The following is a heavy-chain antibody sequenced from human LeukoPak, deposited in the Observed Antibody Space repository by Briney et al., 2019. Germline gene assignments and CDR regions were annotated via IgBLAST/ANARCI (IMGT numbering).Heavy chain of an antibody. J-gene: IGHJ4*02. Sequence: GGSLRLSCAASGFTFSSHGMNWVRQAPGKGLEWVSGISPSGGITYYTDSVKGRFTISRDNSKNTQSLQMNSLRAEDTAVYYCARDGQNTMANDYWGQGTLVTVSS. CDR2: ISPSGGIT. CDR1: GFTFSSHG. V-gene: IGHV3-23*01. D-gene: IGHD3-10*01. CDR3: ARDGQNTMANDY.